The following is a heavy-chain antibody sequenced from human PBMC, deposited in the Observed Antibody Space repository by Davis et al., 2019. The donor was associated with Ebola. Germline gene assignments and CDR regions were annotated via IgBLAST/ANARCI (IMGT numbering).Heavy chain of an antibody. J-gene: IGHJ2*01. CDR2: MNPNSGNT. D-gene: IGHD6-19*01. Sequence: ASVKVSCKASGYSFSSNDINWVRQATGQGLEWMGWMNPNSGNTAYAQKFQGRVTMTRDTSISTAYMELSSLRSEDTAVYYCARASSSGWYVDFDLWGRGTLVTVSS. V-gene: IGHV1-8*02. CDR3: ARASSSGWYVDFDL. CDR1: GYSFSSND.